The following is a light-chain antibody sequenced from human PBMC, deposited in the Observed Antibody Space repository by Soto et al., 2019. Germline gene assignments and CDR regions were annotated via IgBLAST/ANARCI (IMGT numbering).Light chain of an antibody. V-gene: IGKV1-39*01. CDR1: QTITGY. Sequence: DLQMTQSPSSLSASVGDRVTITCRASQTITGYLNWYQQRPGKAPKLLIYAAANWQSGGPPRCSGSGSGTDFTRTSTSLQPEDFATYYGQQSHGIPYTFGQGTKLEIK. CDR2: AAA. J-gene: IGKJ2*01. CDR3: QQSHGIPYT.